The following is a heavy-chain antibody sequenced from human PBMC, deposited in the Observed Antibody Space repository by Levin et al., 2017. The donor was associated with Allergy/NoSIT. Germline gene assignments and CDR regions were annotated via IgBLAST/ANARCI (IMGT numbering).Heavy chain of an antibody. V-gene: IGHV3-7*01. CDR2: IKQDGSEK. D-gene: IGHD3-10*01. J-gene: IGHJ6*02. Sequence: GGSLRLSCAASGFTFSSYWMSWVRQAPGKGLEWVANIKQDGSEKYYVDSVKGRFTISRDNAKNSLYLQMNSLRAEDTAVYYCARDPPITMVREGYGMDVWGQGTTVTVSS. CDR3: ARDPPITMVREGYGMDV. CDR1: GFTFSSYW.